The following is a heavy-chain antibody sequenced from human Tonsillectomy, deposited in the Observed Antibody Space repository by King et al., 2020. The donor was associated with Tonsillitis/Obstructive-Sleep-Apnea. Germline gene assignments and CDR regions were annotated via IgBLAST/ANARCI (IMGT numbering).Heavy chain of an antibody. Sequence: QLQESGPGLVKPSETLSLTCTVSGGSISSYYWSWIRQPPGKGLEWIGYIYYSGSTNYNPSLKSRVTISVDTSKNQFSLKLSSVTAADTAVDYCARGSDVGDGYDVFDYWGQGTLVTVSS. J-gene: IGHJ4*02. D-gene: IGHD5-12*01. CDR2: IYYSGST. CDR1: GGSISSYY. V-gene: IGHV4-59*01. CDR3: ARGSDVGDGYDVFDY.